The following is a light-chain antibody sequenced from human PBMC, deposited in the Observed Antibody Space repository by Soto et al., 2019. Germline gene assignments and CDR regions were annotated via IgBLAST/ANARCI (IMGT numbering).Light chain of an antibody. Sequence: QSVLTQPASVSGSPGQSITISCTGTSSDIGRCNFVSWYQQHPGKAPKLLVYEVTNRPSGVSNRFSGSKSGNTASLTIFGLQTEDEADYYCSSYTSVTTFVVFGTGTKLTVL. J-gene: IGLJ1*01. CDR1: SSDIGRCNF. V-gene: IGLV2-14*01. CDR3: SSYTSVTTFVV. CDR2: EVT.